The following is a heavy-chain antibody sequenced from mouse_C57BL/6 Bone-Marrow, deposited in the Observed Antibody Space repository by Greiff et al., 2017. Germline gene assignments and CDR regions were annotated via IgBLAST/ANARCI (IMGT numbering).Heavy chain of an antibody. V-gene: IGHV1-75*01. CDR2: IFPGSGST. CDR1: GYTFTDYY. J-gene: IGHJ3*01. CDR3: AREVYYGSSYDY. D-gene: IGHD1-1*01. Sequence: QVQLKQSGPELVKPGASVKISCTASGYTFTDYYINWVKQRPGQGLEWIGWIFPGSGSTYYNEKFKGKATLTVDKTSSTAYMLLSSLTSEDSAVYFGAREVYYGSSYDYWGQGTLVTVSA.